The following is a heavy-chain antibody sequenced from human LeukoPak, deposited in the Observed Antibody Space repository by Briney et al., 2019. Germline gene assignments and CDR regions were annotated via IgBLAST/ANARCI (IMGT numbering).Heavy chain of an antibody. V-gene: IGHV1-18*01. Sequence: ASVKVSCKASGYTFTSYGISWVRQAPGQGLEWMGWISAYNGNTNYAQKFQGRVTMTEDSSTDTAYMELSSLRSEDTAVYYCARGDVGATHQPDYWGQGTLVTVSS. J-gene: IGHJ4*02. CDR3: ARGDVGATHQPDY. D-gene: IGHD1-26*01. CDR1: GYTFTSYG. CDR2: ISAYNGNT.